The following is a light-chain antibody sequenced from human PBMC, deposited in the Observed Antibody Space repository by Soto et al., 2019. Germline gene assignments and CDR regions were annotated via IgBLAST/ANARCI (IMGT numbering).Light chain of an antibody. CDR2: EVT. Sequence: QSALTQPASVSGSPGQSITISCIGTTSDVGGFNYVSWYQHHPGKVPKLLIYEVTNRPSGVSIRFSASKSGNTASLTISGLQAEDEADYYCTSRTSSSTVIFGGGTQLTVL. V-gene: IGLV2-14*01. CDR1: TSDVGGFNY. CDR3: TSRTSSSTVI. J-gene: IGLJ2*01.